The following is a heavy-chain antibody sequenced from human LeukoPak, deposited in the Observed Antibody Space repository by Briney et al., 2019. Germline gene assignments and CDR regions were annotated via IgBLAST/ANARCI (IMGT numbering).Heavy chain of an antibody. V-gene: IGHV1-2*02. D-gene: IGHD4-17*01. CDR3: ARIATVTTVVEGY. CDR1: GYTFIGYY. J-gene: IGHJ4*02. Sequence: ASVKVSCKASGYTFIGYYMHWVRQAPGQGLEWMGWINPNSGGTNYAQKFQGRVTMTRDTSISTAYMELSRLRSDDTAVYYCARIATVTTVVEGYWGQGTLVTVSS. CDR2: INPNSGGT.